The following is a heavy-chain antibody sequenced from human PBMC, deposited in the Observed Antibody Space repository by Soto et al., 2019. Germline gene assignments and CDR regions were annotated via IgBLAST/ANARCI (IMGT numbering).Heavy chain of an antibody. CDR2: ISYDGSNK. J-gene: IGHJ4*02. D-gene: IGHD6-13*01. V-gene: IGHV3-30*03. CDR3: ASLWQQLGRDY. CDR1: GFTFSSYG. Sequence: QVQLVESGGGVVQPGRSLRLSCAASGFTFSSYGMHWVRQAPGKGLEWVAVISYDGSNKYYADSVKGRFTISRDNSKNTLYLQMNSLRAEDTAVYYCASLWQQLGRDYWGQGTLVTVSS.